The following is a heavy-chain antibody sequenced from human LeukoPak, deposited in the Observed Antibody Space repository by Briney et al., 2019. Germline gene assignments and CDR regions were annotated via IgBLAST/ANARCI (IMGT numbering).Heavy chain of an antibody. V-gene: IGHV3-23*01. CDR2: ISNSDYST. D-gene: IGHD1-14*01. J-gene: IGHJ4*02. CDR1: GFTFSSYA. Sequence: GGSLRLSCAASGFTFSSYAMSWVRQAPGKGLEWVSTISNSDYSTYYADSVKGRFTISRANSENTLYLQMNNLRAEDTAVYYCAKATGYLLWGQGTLVTVSS. CDR3: AKATGYLL.